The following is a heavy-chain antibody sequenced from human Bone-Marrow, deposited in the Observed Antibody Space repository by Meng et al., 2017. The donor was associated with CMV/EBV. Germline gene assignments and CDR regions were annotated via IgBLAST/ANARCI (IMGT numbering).Heavy chain of an antibody. D-gene: IGHD6-6*01. CDR1: GGTFSSYA. Sequence: SVKVSCKASGGTFSSYAISWVRQAPGQGLEWMGGIIPTFGTANYAQKFQGRVTITTDESTSTAYMELSSLRSEDTAVYYCARDLAPPSIAARVGYYYYYGMDVWGQGTTVTGSS. V-gene: IGHV1-69*05. CDR3: ARDLAPPSIAARVGYYYYYGMDV. CDR2: IIPTFGTA. J-gene: IGHJ6*01.